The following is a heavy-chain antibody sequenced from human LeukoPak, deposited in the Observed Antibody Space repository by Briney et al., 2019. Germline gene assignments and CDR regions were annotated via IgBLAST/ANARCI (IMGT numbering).Heavy chain of an antibody. CDR1: GFPFDDYA. Sequence: GSLRLSCAASGFPFDDYAMHLIRQPPGKGLEWIGDIYYSGSTNYNPSLKSRVTMSVDTSKNQFSLKLSSVTTADTAVYYCAREGHYYASGSGAFDIWGQGTMITVSS. CDR3: AREGHYYASGSGAFDI. CDR2: IYYSGST. V-gene: IGHV4-59*01. D-gene: IGHD3-10*01. J-gene: IGHJ3*02.